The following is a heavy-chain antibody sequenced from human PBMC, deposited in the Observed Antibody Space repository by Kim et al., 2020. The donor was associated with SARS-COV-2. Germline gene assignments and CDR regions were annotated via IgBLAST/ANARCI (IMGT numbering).Heavy chain of an antibody. J-gene: IGHJ4*02. D-gene: IGHD1-7*01. V-gene: IGHV1-2*02. CDR3: ARHSSGNWNYVYYFDY. Sequence: KCQGRVTMTRDTSISTAYMELSRLRSDDTAVYYCARHSSGNWNYVYYFDYWGQGTLVTVSS.